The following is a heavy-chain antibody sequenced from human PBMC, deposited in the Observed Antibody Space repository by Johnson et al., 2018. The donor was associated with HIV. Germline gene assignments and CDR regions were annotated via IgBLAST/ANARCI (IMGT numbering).Heavy chain of an antibody. CDR3: AREEDLRAFDI. J-gene: IGHJ3*02. Sequence: VQLVESGGGVVQPGRSLRLSCAASGFTFSKHTMYWVRQAPGKGLEWVALISNDGSNKYYADSVKGRFTISRDNSKNTLYLQMNSLRAEDTAVYYCAREEDLRAFDIWGQGTMVTVSS. V-gene: IGHV3-30-3*01. CDR2: ISNDGSNK. D-gene: IGHD3/OR15-3a*01. CDR1: GFTFSKHT.